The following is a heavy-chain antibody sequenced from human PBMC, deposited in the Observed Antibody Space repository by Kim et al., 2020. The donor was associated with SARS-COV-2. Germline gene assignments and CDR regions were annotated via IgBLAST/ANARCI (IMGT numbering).Heavy chain of an antibody. CDR3: ARAAGSYWY. J-gene: IGHJ4*02. CDR2: NTI. V-gene: IGHV3-48*02. D-gene: IGHD1-26*01. Sequence: NTIYYADSVKGRFTISRDNAKSSLYLQMNSLRDEDTAVYYCARAAGSYWYWGQGTLVTVSS.